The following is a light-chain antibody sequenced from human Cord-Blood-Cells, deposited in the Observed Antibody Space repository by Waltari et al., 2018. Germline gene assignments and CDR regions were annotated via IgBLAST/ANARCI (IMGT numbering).Light chain of an antibody. CDR1: QSVSSN. Sequence: IVMTQSPATPSVAPGERATLPCRASQSVSSNLAWYQQKPGPAPRLLIYGASTRATGIPARFSGSGSGTEFTLTISSLQSEDFAVYYCQQYNNWPPLTFGGGTKVEIK. CDR3: QQYNNWPPLT. CDR2: GAS. V-gene: IGKV3-15*01. J-gene: IGKJ4*01.